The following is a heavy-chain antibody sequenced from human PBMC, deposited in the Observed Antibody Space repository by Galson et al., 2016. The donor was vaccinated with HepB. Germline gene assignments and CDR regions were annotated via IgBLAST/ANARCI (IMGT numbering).Heavy chain of an antibody. CDR3: ARTLFSSGSYWYFDY. CDR1: GFTFSRYT. D-gene: IGHD1-26*01. CDR2: ISSSSTI. Sequence: SLRLSCAASGFTFSRYTMNWVRQAPGKGLEWVSYISSSSTIYYADSVKGRFTISSDNAKNSLYLQVNSLRDEGTAVYYCARTLFSSGSYWYFDYWGQGTLVTVSS. V-gene: IGHV3-48*02. J-gene: IGHJ4*02.